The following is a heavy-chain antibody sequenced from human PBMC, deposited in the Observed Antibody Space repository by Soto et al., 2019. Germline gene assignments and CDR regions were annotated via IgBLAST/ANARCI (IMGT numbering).Heavy chain of an antibody. CDR3: ASFVTPPVVDPYY. Sequence: PGGSLRLSCAASGFTFTNYWMSWVLQFPGKGLEWVSYISSSGSTIYYADSVKGRFTISRDNAKNSMYLQMNSLRAEDTAVYYCASFVTPPVVDPYYWGQGTLVTVSS. D-gene: IGHD3-22*01. CDR2: ISSSGSTI. J-gene: IGHJ4*02. V-gene: IGHV3-11*04. CDR1: GFTFTNYW.